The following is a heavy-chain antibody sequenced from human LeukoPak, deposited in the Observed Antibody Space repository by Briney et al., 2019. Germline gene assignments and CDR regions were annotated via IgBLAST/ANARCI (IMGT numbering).Heavy chain of an antibody. CDR1: GGSFSGYY. V-gene: IGHV4-34*01. Sequence: SETLSLTCAVYGGSFSGYYWSWIRQPPGKGLEWIGEINHSGSTDYNPSLKSRVTISVDTSKNQFSLKLSSVTAADTAVYYYARGLVGATFLFAFDIWGQGTMVTVSS. D-gene: IGHD1-26*01. J-gene: IGHJ3*02. CDR3: ARGLVGATFLFAFDI. CDR2: INHSGST.